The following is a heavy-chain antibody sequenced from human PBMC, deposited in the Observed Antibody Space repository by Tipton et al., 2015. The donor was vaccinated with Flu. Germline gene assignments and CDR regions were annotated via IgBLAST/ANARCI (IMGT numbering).Heavy chain of an antibody. CDR3: ARHAFYGSGSYWYGMDV. Sequence: QLVQSGAEVKKPGESLKISCKGSGYSFTSYWIGWVRQMPGKGLEWMGIIYPGDSDTRYSPSFQGQVTISADKSISTAYLQWSSLKGWGAAWYFCARHAFYGSGSYWYGMDVWGQGTTVTVPS. CDR2: IYPGDSDT. J-gene: IGHJ6*02. V-gene: IGHV5-51*01. D-gene: IGHD3-10*01. CDR1: GYSFTSYW.